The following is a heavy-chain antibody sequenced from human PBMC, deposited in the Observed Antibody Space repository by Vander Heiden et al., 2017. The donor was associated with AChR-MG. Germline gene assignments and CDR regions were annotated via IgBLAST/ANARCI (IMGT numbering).Heavy chain of an antibody. D-gene: IGHD6-13*01. J-gene: IGHJ6*02. CDR1: GGSISGGGYS. V-gene: IGHV4-30-2*01. CDR3: ARVTGNYYYYGMDV. Sequence: QLQLQESGSGLVKPSQTLSLTCAVSGGSISGGGYSWSWIRQPPGKGLEWIGYIYHSGSTYYNPSLKSRVTISVDRSKNQFSLKLSSVTAADTAVYYCARVTGNYYYYGMDVWGQGTTVTVSS. CDR2: IYHSGST.